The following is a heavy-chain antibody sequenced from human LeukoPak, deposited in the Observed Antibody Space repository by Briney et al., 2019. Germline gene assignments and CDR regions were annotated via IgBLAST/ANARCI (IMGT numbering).Heavy chain of an antibody. Sequence: GGSLRLSCAASGFTFSSYSMNWVRQAPGKGMEWVSAISGSGGSTYFADSVKGRFTISRDNSKNTLYLQMNSLRAEDTAVYYCAKTSGYRRFDPWGQGTLVTVSS. CDR1: GFTFSSYS. V-gene: IGHV3-23*01. J-gene: IGHJ5*02. CDR2: ISGSGGST. D-gene: IGHD5-12*01. CDR3: AKTSGYRRFDP.